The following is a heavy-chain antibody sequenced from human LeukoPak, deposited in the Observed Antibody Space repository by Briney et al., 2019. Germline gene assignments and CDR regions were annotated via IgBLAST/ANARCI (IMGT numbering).Heavy chain of an antibody. Sequence: GGSLRLSCAASGFTFSNAWMDWVRRAPGRGLEWVGRIKSKTDGGTAHYAAPVKGRFTISRDDSRNTLYLQMNSLKTEDTALYYCTRENRHSSGWYGAFDIWGQGTMVTVSS. D-gene: IGHD6-19*01. V-gene: IGHV3-15*01. J-gene: IGHJ3*02. CDR2: IKSKTDGGTA. CDR1: GFTFSNAW. CDR3: TRENRHSSGWYGAFDI.